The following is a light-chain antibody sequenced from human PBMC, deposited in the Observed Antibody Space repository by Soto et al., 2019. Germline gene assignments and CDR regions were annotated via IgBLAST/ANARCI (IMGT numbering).Light chain of an antibody. CDR1: SSDVGGYKF. Sequence: QSALTQPASVSGSPGQSITISCTGTSSDVGGYKFVSWYQQHPGRAPKLIIYDVTNRPSGVSNRFSGSKFGNTASLTISGLQAEDEADYYCTSYANTNTPFVFGTGTKLTVL. CDR2: DVT. J-gene: IGLJ1*01. CDR3: TSYANTNTPFV. V-gene: IGLV2-14*03.